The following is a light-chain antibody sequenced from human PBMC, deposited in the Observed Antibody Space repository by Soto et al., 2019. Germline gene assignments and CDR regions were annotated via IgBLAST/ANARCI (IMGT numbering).Light chain of an antibody. Sequence: EIVMTHSPATLSVSPGERAALSRRASQSVSSNLAWYQQKPGQAPRLLIYGGSSRASGIPDRFSGSGSGTDFTLTISRVEPEDFAVYCCQQYGRSPWTFGQGTKVDNK. CDR3: QQYGRSPWT. CDR2: GGS. V-gene: IGKV3-20*01. CDR1: QSVSSN. J-gene: IGKJ1*01.